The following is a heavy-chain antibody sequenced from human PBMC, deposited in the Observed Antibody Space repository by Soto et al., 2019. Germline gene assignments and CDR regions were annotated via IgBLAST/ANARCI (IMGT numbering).Heavy chain of an antibody. J-gene: IGHJ4*02. Sequence: GGSLRLSCAASGFTFSSYSMNLVRQAPGKGLEWVSYISSSSSTIYYADSVKGRFTISRDNAKNSLYLQMNSLRDEDTAVYYCARDPESFDWEYADIDYWGQGTLVTVSS. CDR1: GFTFSSYS. CDR3: ARDPESFDWEYADIDY. V-gene: IGHV3-48*02. D-gene: IGHD3-9*01. CDR2: ISSSSSTI.